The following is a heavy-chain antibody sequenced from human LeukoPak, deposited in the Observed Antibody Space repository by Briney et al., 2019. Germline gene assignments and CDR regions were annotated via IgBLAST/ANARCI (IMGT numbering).Heavy chain of an antibody. D-gene: IGHD2-15*01. CDR1: GGSFSGHY. Sequence: PSETLSLTCGVSGGSFSGHYWTWIRQPPGKGLEWIGGINNRGSTDYNPALTSRVTLSVHTSKNQVSLRLTSVTAADTAVYYCARDGFCSSGNCRVGPWYDPWGQGTLVTVST. J-gene: IGHJ5*02. CDR2: INNRGST. CDR3: ARDGFCSSGNCRVGPWYDP. V-gene: IGHV4-34*01.